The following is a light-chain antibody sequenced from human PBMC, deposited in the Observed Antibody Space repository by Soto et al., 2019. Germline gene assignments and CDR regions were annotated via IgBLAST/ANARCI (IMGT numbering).Light chain of an antibody. Sequence: DIQMTQSPSSLSASVGDRATITCRTNQGIINYLAWYQQKPGKITKLLIYAASPLQAGVPSRFSGSGPGTDFTPTISRLQPEDVATDYRHKYKGSLRSFGGGTKVEIK. CDR1: QGIINY. V-gene: IGKV1-27*01. CDR2: AAS. CDR3: HKYKGSLRS. J-gene: IGKJ4*02.